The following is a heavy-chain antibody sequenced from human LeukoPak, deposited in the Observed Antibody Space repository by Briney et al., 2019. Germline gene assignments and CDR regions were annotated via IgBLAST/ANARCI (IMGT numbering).Heavy chain of an antibody. CDR1: GSTFSSYE. J-gene: IGHJ4*02. CDR2: INSDGSST. V-gene: IGHV3-74*01. Sequence: PGGSLRLSCAASGSTFSSYEFNWVRQAPGKGLVWVSRINSDGSSTSYADSVKGRFTISRDNAKNTLYLQMNSLRAEDTGVYYCARIASHSSSWYDGGYWGQGTLVTVSS. CDR3: ARIASHSSSWYDGGY. D-gene: IGHD6-13*01.